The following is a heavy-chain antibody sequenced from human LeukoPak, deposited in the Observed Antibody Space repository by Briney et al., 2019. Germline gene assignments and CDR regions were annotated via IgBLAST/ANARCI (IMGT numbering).Heavy chain of an antibody. J-gene: IGHJ6*03. Sequence: SGTLSLTCAVSGGSISSSNWWSWIRQPPGKGLEWIGEIYHSGSTNYNPSLKSRVTISVDKSKTQFSLKLSSVTAADTAVYYCASFYCSGGSCYQYYYYYYMDVWGKGTTVTISS. CDR2: IYHSGST. CDR1: GGSISSSNW. CDR3: ASFYCSGGSCYQYYYYYYMDV. D-gene: IGHD2-15*01. V-gene: IGHV4-4*02.